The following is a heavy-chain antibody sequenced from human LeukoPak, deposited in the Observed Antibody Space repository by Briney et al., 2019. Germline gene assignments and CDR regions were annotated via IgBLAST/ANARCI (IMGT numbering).Heavy chain of an antibody. CDR2: ISSSSSTI. V-gene: IGHV3-48*01. CDR3: ARARISQYQRANLNWFDP. J-gene: IGHJ5*02. Sequence: QSGGSLRLSCAASGFTFSSYSMNWVRQAPGKGLEWVSCISSSSSTIYYADSVKGRFTISRDNAKNSLYLQMNSLRAEDTAVYYCARARISQYQRANLNWFDPRGQGTLVTVSS. D-gene: IGHD2-2*01. CDR1: GFTFSSYS.